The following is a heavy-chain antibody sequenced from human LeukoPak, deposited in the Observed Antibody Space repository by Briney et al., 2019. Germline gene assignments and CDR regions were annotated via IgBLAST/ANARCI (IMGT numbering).Heavy chain of an antibody. CDR1: GYTFTGYY. V-gene: IGHV1-2*02. J-gene: IGHJ4*02. D-gene: IGHD3-10*01. CDR2: INPNSGGT. CDR3: ARDQPYYYGSGSSSHSDY. Sequence: ASVKVSCKASGYTFTGYYMHWVRQAPGQGLEWKGWINPNSGGTNYAQKFQGRVTMTRDTSISTAYMELSRLRSDDTAVYYCARDQPYYYGSGSSSHSDYWGQGTLVTVSS.